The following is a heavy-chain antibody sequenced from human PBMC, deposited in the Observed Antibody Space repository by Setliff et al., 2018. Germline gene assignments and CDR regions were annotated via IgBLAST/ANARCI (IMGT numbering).Heavy chain of an antibody. CDR2: IWYDGSNK. J-gene: IGHJ4*02. Sequence: GGSLRLSCAASGFTFNNFAMHWVRQAPGKGLEWVAVIWYDGSNKYYADSVKGRFTISRDNSKNTLYLQMNSLRAEDTALYYCARQATDYWGQGTLGTVSS. V-gene: IGHV3-33*01. CDR3: ARQATDY. CDR1: GFTFNNFA.